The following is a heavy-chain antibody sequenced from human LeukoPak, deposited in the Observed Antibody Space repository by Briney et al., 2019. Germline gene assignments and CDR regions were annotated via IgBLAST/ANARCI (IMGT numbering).Heavy chain of an antibody. CDR2: IGSSGKIK. D-gene: IGHD3-22*01. CDR3: ASGSSYDSSGYCFDY. Sequence: GGSLRLSCAASGFTFSSYSMNWVRQAPGKGLEWISYIGSSGKIKYFADSVKGRFTISRDNAKNSLFLQMNSLRAEDTAVYYCASGSSYDSSGYCFDYWGQGTLVTVSS. V-gene: IGHV3-48*04. J-gene: IGHJ4*02. CDR1: GFTFSSYS.